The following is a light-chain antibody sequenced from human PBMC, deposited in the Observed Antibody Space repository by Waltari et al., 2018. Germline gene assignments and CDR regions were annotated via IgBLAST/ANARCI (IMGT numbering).Light chain of an antibody. CDR1: QSISGSY. Sequence: EIVFTQSPSTLSFSAGDRATLSCSASQSISGSYLDWYQQKPGQAPRLLIFGASIRGTGIPDKYSGSGSETDFTLTISRLDPEDSAVYYCQQYDTSPRTFGPGTKVEI. V-gene: IGKV3-20*01. CDR2: GAS. J-gene: IGKJ1*01. CDR3: QQYDTSPRT.